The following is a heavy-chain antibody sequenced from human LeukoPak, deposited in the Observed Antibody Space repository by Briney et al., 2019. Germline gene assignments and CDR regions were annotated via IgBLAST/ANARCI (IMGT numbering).Heavy chain of an antibody. D-gene: IGHD3-22*01. CDR3: ARGRGIVVVDY. V-gene: IGHV4-38-2*01. CDR1: GYSISSGYY. CDR2: IYHSGST. J-gene: IGHJ4*02. Sequence: SETLSLTCAVSGYSISSGYYWGWIRQPPAKGLEWIGSIYHSGSTYYNPSLKSRVTISVDTSKNQFSLKLSSVTAADTAVYYCARGRGIVVVDYWGQGTLVTVSS.